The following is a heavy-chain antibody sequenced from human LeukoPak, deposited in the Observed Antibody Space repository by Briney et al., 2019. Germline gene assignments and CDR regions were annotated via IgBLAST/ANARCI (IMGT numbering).Heavy chain of an antibody. Sequence: PGGSLRLSCAASGFTFSSYGMHWVRQAPGKGLEWVAFIRHDGSNKYYADSVKGRFTISRDNSKNTLYLQMNSLRAEDTAVYYCAKEPPVDGGNLYFDYWGQGTLVTVSS. CDR2: IRHDGSNK. CDR3: AKEPPVDGGNLYFDY. V-gene: IGHV3-30*02. CDR1: GFTFSSYG. J-gene: IGHJ4*02. D-gene: IGHD4-23*01.